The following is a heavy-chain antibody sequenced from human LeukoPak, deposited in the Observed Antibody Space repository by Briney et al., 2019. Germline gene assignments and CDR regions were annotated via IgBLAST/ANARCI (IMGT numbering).Heavy chain of an antibody. D-gene: IGHD4-11*01. CDR1: GFTFSSYG. Sequence: GGSLRLSCAASGFTFSSYGMHWVRQAPGKGLEWVANIKQDGSEKYYVDSVKGRFTISRDNAKNSLYLQMNSPRAEDTAVYYCAGGLPQLDYWGQGTLVTVSS. V-gene: IGHV3-7*04. J-gene: IGHJ4*02. CDR3: AGGLPQLDY. CDR2: IKQDGSEK.